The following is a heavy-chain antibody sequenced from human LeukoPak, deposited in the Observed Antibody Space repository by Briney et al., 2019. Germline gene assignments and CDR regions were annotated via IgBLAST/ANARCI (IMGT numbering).Heavy chain of an antibody. V-gene: IGHV4-59*01. CDR2: IYYSGST. CDR3: ARVGVDSSGYPFDY. J-gene: IGHJ4*02. CDR1: GGSISSYY. Sequence: SETLSLTCTVSGGSISSYYWSWIRQPPGKGLEWIGYIYYSGSTNYNPSLKSRVTISVDTSKNQCSLKLSSVTAADTAVYYCARVGVDSSGYPFDYWGQGTLVTVSS. D-gene: IGHD3-22*01.